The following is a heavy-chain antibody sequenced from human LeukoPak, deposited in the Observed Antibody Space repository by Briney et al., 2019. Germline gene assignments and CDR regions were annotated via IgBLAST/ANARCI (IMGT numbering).Heavy chain of an antibody. Sequence: TGGSLRLSCAASGFTFSRNWMTWVRQAPGKGLEWVANIKQDGSEMHYVDSVKGRFTISRDNAKNSLYLQMNSLRAEDTAVYYCARDSSGNGWSSFWGQGTLVTVSS. CDR3: ARDSSGNGWSSF. D-gene: IGHD6-19*01. CDR1: GFTFSRNW. J-gene: IGHJ4*02. CDR2: IKQDGSEM. V-gene: IGHV3-7*01.